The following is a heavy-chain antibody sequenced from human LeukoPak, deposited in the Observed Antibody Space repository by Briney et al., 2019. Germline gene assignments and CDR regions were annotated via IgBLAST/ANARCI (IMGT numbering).Heavy chain of an antibody. Sequence: SETLSLTCAVYGGSFSGYYWSWIRLPPGKGLEWIGEINHSGSTNYNPSLKSRVTISVDTSKNQFSLKLSSVTAADTAVYYCELYSGYDLDYWGQGTLVTVSS. J-gene: IGHJ4*02. CDR3: ELYSGYDLDY. D-gene: IGHD5-12*01. CDR2: INHSGST. V-gene: IGHV4-34*01. CDR1: GGSFSGYY.